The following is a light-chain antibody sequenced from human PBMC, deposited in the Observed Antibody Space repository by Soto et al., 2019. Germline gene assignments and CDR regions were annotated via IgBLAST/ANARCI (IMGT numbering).Light chain of an antibody. J-gene: IGLJ2*01. CDR3: SSYAGSNNLV. CDR2: EVS. V-gene: IGLV2-8*01. Sequence: QSALTQPPSASGSPGQSVTISCTGTSSDVGGYNYVSWYQQHPGKATKLMIYEVSKRPSGVPDRFSCSKSGNTASLTVSGLQAEDEADYYCSSYAGSNNLVFGGGTKLTVL. CDR1: SSDVGGYNY.